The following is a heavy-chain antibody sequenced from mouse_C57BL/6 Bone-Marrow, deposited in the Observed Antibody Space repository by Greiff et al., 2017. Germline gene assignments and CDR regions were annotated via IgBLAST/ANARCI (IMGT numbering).Heavy chain of an antibody. Sequence: EVKVVESEGGLVQPGSSMKLSCTASGFTFSDYYMAWVRQVPEKGLEWVANINYDGSSTYYLDSLKSRFLISRDNAKNILYLQMSSLKSEDTVTYYCERDYYGSSFDYWGQGTTLTVSS. CDR3: ERDYYGSSFDY. D-gene: IGHD1-1*01. CDR2: INYDGSST. J-gene: IGHJ2*01. CDR1: GFTFSDYY. V-gene: IGHV5-16*01.